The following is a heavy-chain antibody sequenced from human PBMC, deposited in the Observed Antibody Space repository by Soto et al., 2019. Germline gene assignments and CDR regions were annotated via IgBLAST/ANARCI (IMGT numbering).Heavy chain of an antibody. Sequence: LSLTCTVSGGSISRSSYSWAWIRQPPGKGLGWIGTLYYSGNTYYNPSLKSRVTISVDTSKNQFSLKLSSVTAADTAVYYCATRQGGSYNWFDPWGQGTLVTVSS. CDR3: ATRQGGSYNWFDP. J-gene: IGHJ5*02. CDR2: LYYSGNT. D-gene: IGHD2-15*01. V-gene: IGHV4-39*01. CDR1: GGSISRSSYS.